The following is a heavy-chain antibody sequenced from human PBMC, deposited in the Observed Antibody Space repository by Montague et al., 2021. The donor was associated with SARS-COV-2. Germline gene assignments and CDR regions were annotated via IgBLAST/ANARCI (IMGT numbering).Heavy chain of an antibody. CDR1: GFSLSTSGMC. Sequence: PALVKPTQTLTLTCTFSGFSLSTSGMCVSWIRQPPGKALEWLALIFWDDDKRYSPSLKNRLTVTKDISKNQVVLTMTNMDPVDTATYYCARILVAAAGSPFDPWGQGTLVTVSS. V-gene: IGHV2-5*08. D-gene: IGHD6-13*01. CDR2: IFWDDDK. J-gene: IGHJ5*02. CDR3: ARILVAAAGSPFDP.